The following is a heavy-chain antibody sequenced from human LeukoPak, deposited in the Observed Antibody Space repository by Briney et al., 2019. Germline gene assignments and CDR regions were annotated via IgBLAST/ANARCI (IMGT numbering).Heavy chain of an antibody. CDR3: ARRNEDLIAAAGSDAFDI. J-gene: IGHJ3*02. CDR1: GRSISSSSYC. Sequence: SQSLSLTCTLSGRSISSSSYCWGWIRQPPGKGQEWIGSIYYSGSTYYNQSLKSRVTISVDTSQNQFSLKLSSVTAADTAVYYCARRNEDLIAAAGSDAFDIWGQGTMVTVSS. CDR2: IYYSGST. D-gene: IGHD6-13*01. V-gene: IGHV4-39*01.